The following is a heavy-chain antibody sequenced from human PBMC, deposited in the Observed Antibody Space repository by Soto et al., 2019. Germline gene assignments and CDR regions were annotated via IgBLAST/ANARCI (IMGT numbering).Heavy chain of an antibody. Sequence: TSETLSLTCTVSGGSISTYYWSWIRQPPGKGLEWIGYVYYSGTTNYNPSLKSRVTIAIDKSKNQFSLKMNYVTAADTAVYYCARDRSDGYYYGAFDVWGPGTLVTVSS. V-gene: IGHV4-59*01. CDR2: VYYSGTT. CDR1: GGSISTYY. CDR3: ARDRSDGYYYGAFDV. D-gene: IGHD3-22*01. J-gene: IGHJ3*01.